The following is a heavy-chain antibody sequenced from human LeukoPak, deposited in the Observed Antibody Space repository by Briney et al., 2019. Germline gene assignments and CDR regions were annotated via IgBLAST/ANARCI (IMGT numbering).Heavy chain of an antibody. CDR3: ASGYDSSGYRFDY. CDR2: INHSGST. CDR1: GGSISGYY. Sequence: ASETLSLTCTVSGGSISGYYWSWIRQPPGRGLEWIGEINHSGSTNYNPSLKSRVTISVDKSKNQFSLKLSSVTAADTAVYYCASGYDSSGYRFDYWGQGTLVTVSS. D-gene: IGHD3-22*01. J-gene: IGHJ4*02. V-gene: IGHV4-34*01.